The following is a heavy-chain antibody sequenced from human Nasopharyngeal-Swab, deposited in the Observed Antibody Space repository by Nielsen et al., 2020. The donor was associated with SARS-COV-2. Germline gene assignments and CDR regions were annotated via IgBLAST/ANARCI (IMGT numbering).Heavy chain of an antibody. D-gene: IGHD4/OR15-4a*01. Sequence: GGSLRLSCQGSGYSFSTYWIGWVRQMPGKGLEWMGIIYPGDSTTKYRPSFQGQVTISADKSISTAYLQWSSLKASDTAMYFCARPYGGYVDYWGQGTLVTVSS. CDR1: GYSFSTYW. V-gene: IGHV5-51*01. J-gene: IGHJ4*02. CDR2: IYPGDSTT. CDR3: ARPYGGYVDY.